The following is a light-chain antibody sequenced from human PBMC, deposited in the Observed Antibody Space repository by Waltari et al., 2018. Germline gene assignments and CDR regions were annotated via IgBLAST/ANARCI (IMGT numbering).Light chain of an antibody. V-gene: IGLV7-46*01. CDR1: TGPVTSSHW. J-gene: IGLJ3*02. CDR3: LLTYRGPRV. CDR2: DTN. Sequence: QAVVTQEPSVTVSPGETVTLTCGSSTGPVTSSHWPYWFQQKAGQTPRKLIYDTNIKHSWTPARFSGSLLGGKAALTLSGAQPEDEADYYCLLTYRGPRVFGGGTKVTVL.